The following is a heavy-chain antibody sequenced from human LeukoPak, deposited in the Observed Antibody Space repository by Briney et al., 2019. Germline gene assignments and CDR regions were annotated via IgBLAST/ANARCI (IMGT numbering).Heavy chain of an antibody. CDR1: CGSCDDYY. V-gene: IGHV4-34*04. D-gene: IGHD5-24*01. CDR2: IHPSGIF. Sequence: SETLSLTCAVYCGSCDDYYCGWIRQPPGKGLEWIGEIHPSGIFYHNPPLMGRATISMNTSKRQFSLRLTSVTAADTAFYYCARGRDRSKTGDHWGQGSLVTVSS. CDR3: ARGRDRSKTGDH. J-gene: IGHJ4*02.